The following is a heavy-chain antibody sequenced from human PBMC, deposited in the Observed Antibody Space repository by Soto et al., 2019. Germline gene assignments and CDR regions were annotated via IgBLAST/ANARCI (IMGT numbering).Heavy chain of an antibody. CDR2: IYTTGSA. CDR3: ARDDYYDSNNWFDP. D-gene: IGHD3-9*01. Sequence: SETLSLTCAVSGVSIETYYWSWIRKPAGRGLEWIGRIYTTGSANHNPSLKSRVTMSVDTSKNQVSLKLTSVTAADAGVYYCARDDYYDSNNWFDPWGQGILVTVSS. J-gene: IGHJ5*02. V-gene: IGHV4-4*07. CDR1: GVSIETYY.